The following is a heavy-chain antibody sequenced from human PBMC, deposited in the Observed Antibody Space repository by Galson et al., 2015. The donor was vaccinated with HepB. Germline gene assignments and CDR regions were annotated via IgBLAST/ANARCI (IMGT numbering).Heavy chain of an antibody. V-gene: IGHV6-1*01. CDR1: GDSVSSNRAA. CDR2: TYYRSKWSS. CDR3: ARGHYYDSTGAYYFDY. Sequence: CAISGDSVSSNRAAWNWIRQSPSRGLEWLGRTYYRSKWSSDYAASVKSRITINADTSKNQFSLQLNSVTPEDTAVYYCARGHYYDSTGAYYFDYWGQGTLVTVSP. J-gene: IGHJ4*02. D-gene: IGHD3-22*01.